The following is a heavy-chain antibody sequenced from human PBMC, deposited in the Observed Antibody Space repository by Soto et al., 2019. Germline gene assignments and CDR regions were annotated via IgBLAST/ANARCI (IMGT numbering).Heavy chain of an antibody. CDR2: MNPNSGNT. CDR1: RYTFTSYD. J-gene: IGHJ6*02. D-gene: IGHD3-16*01. V-gene: IGHV1-8*01. CDR3: ARGQEVWWNAGPLGLHGLDV. Sequence: QVQLVQSGAEVKKSGASVKVSCKASRYTFTSYDINWVRQATGQGLEWMGWMNPNSGNTGYAQKFQGRINQIRNTSTNTAYMELSSLRSEDTAVYYCARGQEVWWNAGPLGLHGLDVWGQGTTVTVSS.